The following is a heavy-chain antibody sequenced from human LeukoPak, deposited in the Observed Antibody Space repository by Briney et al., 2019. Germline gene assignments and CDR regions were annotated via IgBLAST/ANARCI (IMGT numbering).Heavy chain of an antibody. J-gene: IGHJ4*02. CDR2: ISSSSSYI. Sequence: GGSLRLSCAASGFTFSSYSMNWVRQAPGKGLEWVSSISSSSSYIYYADSVKGRFTISRDNAKNSLYLQMNSLRAEDTAVYYCARDKGGYYHSSGYRYFDYWGQGTLVTVSS. V-gene: IGHV3-21*01. D-gene: IGHD3-22*01. CDR1: GFTFSSYS. CDR3: ARDKGGYYHSSGYRYFDY.